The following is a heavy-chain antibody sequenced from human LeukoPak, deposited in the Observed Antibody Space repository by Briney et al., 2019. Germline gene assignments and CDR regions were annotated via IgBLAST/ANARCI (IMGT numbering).Heavy chain of an antibody. CDR3: ARQYSDILTGYHRGELYWYFDL. CDR1: GGSISSYY. D-gene: IGHD3-9*01. J-gene: IGHJ2*01. Sequence: TSETLSLTCTVSGGSISSYYWSWIRQPPGKGLEWIGYIYYSGSTNYNPSLKSRVTISVDTSKNQFSLKLSSVTAADTAVYYCARQYSDILTGYHRGELYWYFDLWGRGTLVTVSS. V-gene: IGHV4-59*01. CDR2: IYYSGST.